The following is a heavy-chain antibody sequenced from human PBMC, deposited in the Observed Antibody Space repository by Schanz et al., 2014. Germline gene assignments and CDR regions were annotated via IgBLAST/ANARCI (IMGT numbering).Heavy chain of an antibody. D-gene: IGHD2-2*02. Sequence: EVQLLESGGGLLQPGGSLTLSCSGSGFTFNLYGMIWVRQAPGKGLEWVGRIKSNTDGGTTDYATPVKGRFTISRDDSKNTLYLQMNSLKSEDTAVYYCTSMATIPRNWFDPWGQGTLVTVSS. J-gene: IGHJ5*02. V-gene: IGHV3-15*01. CDR3: TSMATIPRNWFDP. CDR2: IKSNTDGGTT. CDR1: GFTFNLYG.